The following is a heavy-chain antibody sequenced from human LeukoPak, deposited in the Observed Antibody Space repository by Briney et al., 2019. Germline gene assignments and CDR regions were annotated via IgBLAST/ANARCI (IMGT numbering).Heavy chain of an antibody. V-gene: IGHV4-30-4*01. J-gene: IGHJ4*02. D-gene: IGHD2-15*01. CDR2: IYYSGST. CDR3: AAQGRCSGGSCYGVDY. Sequence: SETLSLTCTVSGGSISSGDYYWSWIRQPPGEGLEWIGYIYYSGSTYYNPSLKSRVTISVDTSKNQFSLKLSSVTAADTAVYYCAAQGRCSGGSCYGVDYWGQGTLVTVSS. CDR1: GGSISSGDYY.